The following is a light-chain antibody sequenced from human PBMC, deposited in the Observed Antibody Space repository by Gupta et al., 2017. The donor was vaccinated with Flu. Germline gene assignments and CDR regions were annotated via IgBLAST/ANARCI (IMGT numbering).Light chain of an antibody. Sequence: VPLGQPATISCRTSHCLVSCDENTYLHWYQQRPGQSPRRLIYKVSNRDSGVPDRFSGSGSGTDFTLNISSVQADDVGVYYCKQGKSCPCAFGQGTKLEIK. J-gene: IGKJ2*02. CDR2: KVS. CDR1: HCLVSCDENTY. V-gene: IGKV2-30*01. CDR3: KQGKSCPCA.